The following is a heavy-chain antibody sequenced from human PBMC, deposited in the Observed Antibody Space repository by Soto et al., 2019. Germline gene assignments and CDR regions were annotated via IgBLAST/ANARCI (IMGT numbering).Heavy chain of an antibody. D-gene: IGHD6-19*01. CDR1: GYTFTSYA. CDR3: ARVREVAVAGTSHFDY. J-gene: IGHJ4*02. CDR2: INADNGNT. Sequence: QVQLVQSGAEVKKPGASVKVSCKASGYTFTSYAMHWVRQAPGQRLEWMGWINADNGNTKYSQKFQGRVTITRDTSASTAYMELSSLRSEDTAVYYCARVREVAVAGTSHFDYWGQGTLVTVSS. V-gene: IGHV1-3*01.